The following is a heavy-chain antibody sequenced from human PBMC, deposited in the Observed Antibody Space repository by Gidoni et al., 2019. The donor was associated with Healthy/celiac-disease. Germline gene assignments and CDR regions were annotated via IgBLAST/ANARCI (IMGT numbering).Heavy chain of an antibody. CDR2: INPRGGST. Sequence: QVQLVQSGAEVKKPGASVKVSCKASGSTFTSYYMHWVRQAPGQGLEWMGRINPRGGSTSYAQKFQGRVTMTRDTSTSTVYMELSSLRSEDTAVYYCARDRAGSSGPSYFDYWGQGTLVTVSS. V-gene: IGHV1-46*01. D-gene: IGHD6-19*01. CDR3: ARDRAGSSGPSYFDY. J-gene: IGHJ4*02. CDR1: GSTFTSYY.